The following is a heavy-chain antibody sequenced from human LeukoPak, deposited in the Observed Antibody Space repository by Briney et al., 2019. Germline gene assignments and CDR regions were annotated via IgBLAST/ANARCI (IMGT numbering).Heavy chain of an antibody. D-gene: IGHD3-16*01. CDR2: MNPNSGNT. V-gene: IGHV1-8*01. Sequence: ASVKVSCKASGYTFTSYDINWVRQATGQGLEWMGWMNPNSGNTGYAQKFQGRVTMTRNTSISTAYMELSSLRSEDTAVYYCARAGRLIPQDPPYFDYWGQGTLVTVSS. J-gene: IGHJ4*02. CDR3: ARAGRLIPQDPPYFDY. CDR1: GYTFTSYD.